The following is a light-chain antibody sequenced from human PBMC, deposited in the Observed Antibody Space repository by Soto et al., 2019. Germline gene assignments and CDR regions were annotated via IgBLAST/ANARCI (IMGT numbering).Light chain of an antibody. V-gene: IGKV3-20*01. CDR2: GAS. CDR3: QQYGSWT. Sequence: EIVLTQSPGTLSVSPGERATLSCRASQSISSNYLAWYQQKPGQAPSLLIYGASSRATGIPDRFSGSGSGTDFTLTISSLEPEDSAIYYCQQYGSWTFGQGTKVESK. J-gene: IGKJ1*01. CDR1: QSISSNY.